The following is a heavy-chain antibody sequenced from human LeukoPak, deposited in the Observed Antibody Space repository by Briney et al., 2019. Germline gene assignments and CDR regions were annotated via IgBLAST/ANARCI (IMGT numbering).Heavy chain of an antibody. Sequence: GGSLRLSCAASGFTFSLYNMNWVRQAPGKGLEWVSQVSASETSIKYADSVRGRFTISRDNVKNSVYLQMNSLRAEDTAIYYCVRDNLENQWLERSYWGQGTLVTVSS. J-gene: IGHJ4*02. CDR1: GFTFSLYN. CDR3: VRDNLENQWLERSY. CDR2: VSASETSI. D-gene: IGHD6-19*01. V-gene: IGHV3-48*03.